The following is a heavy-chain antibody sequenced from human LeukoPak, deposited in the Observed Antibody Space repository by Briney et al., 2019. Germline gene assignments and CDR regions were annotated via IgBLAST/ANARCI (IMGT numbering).Heavy chain of an antibody. J-gene: IGHJ4*02. CDR3: AREGGPYRPLDY. CDR2: VNLQGST. V-gene: IGHV4-4*02. CDR1: GGSISNTNW. Sequence: SETLSLTCGVSGGSISNTNWWTWVRQPPGKGLEWIGEVNLQGSTNYNPSLKSRVAISVDNSDNHVSLELPSVTAADTAVYYCAREGGPYRPLDYSGQGTLVTVAS.